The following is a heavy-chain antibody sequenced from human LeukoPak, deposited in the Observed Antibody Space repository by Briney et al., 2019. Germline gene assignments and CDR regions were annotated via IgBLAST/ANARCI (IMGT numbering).Heavy chain of an antibody. CDR1: GFTFSSYA. Sequence: GGSLRLSCAASGFTFSSYAMSWVRQAPGKGLEWVSSISGSGNNIYYADSVKGRFTISTDNSKTTLYLQMTSLRAEDTAVYYCAKRGDYYDSSGYYLGDYFDYWGQGTLVTVSS. CDR2: ISGSGNNI. V-gene: IGHV3-23*01. J-gene: IGHJ4*02. D-gene: IGHD3-22*01. CDR3: AKRGDYYDSSGYYLGDYFDY.